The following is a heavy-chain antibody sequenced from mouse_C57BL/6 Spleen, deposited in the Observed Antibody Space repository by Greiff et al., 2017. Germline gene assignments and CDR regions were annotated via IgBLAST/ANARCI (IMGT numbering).Heavy chain of an antibody. D-gene: IGHD2-5*01. CDR1: GYTFTDYE. CDR3: TRHYSNYPAFDY. J-gene: IGHJ2*01. CDR2: IDPETGGT. Sequence: VQLQQSGAELVRPGASVTLSCKASGYTFTDYEMHWVKQTPVHGLEWIGAIDPETGGTAYNQKFKGKAILTADKSSSTAYMELRPLTSEDSAVYYCTRHYSNYPAFDYWGQGTTLTVSS. V-gene: IGHV1-15*01.